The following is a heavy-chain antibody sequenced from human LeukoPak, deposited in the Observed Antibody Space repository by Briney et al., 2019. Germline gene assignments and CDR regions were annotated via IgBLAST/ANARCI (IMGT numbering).Heavy chain of an antibody. Sequence: GASLTLSCAASGFTFSNYWMGWVRQAPGKGMEWVAYIRLDGSENFHVDSVKGRFTLSRVKGTQSLCMRMNSLRVEDTAVYYCARDADLGTTITGGLDIWGQGTMVTVSS. CDR3: ARDADLGTTITGGLDI. CDR1: GFTFSNYW. J-gene: IGHJ3*02. CDR2: IRLDGSEN. D-gene: IGHD5-24*01. V-gene: IGHV3-7*01.